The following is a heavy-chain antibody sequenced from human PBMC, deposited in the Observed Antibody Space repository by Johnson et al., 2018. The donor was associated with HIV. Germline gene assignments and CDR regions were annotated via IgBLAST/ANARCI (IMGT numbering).Heavy chain of an antibody. J-gene: IGHJ3*02. CDR3: ARGKLPAALRRGDAFDI. CDR2: ISGSGGST. Sequence: VQLVESGGGVVQPGRSLSLSCAASGFTFSSYAMTWVRQAPGKGLEWVSAISGSGGSTYYADSVKGRFTISRDNSKNTLYLQMNSLRAEDTALYYCARGKLPAALRRGDAFDIWGQGTMVTVSS. V-gene: IGHV3-23*04. D-gene: IGHD2-2*01. CDR1: GFTFSSYA.